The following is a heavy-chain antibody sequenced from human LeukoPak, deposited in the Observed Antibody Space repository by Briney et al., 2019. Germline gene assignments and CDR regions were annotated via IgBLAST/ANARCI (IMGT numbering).Heavy chain of an antibody. V-gene: IGHV4-59*01. CDR3: ARKLVYYDSSGYSHDALDI. CDR2: IHYTGST. CDR1: GGSISSYY. D-gene: IGHD3-22*01. J-gene: IGHJ3*02. Sequence: SETLSLTCSVSGGSISSYYWTWNRQPPGKGLEWIGYIHYTGSTNYNPSLKSRVTILVDTSKNQFSLKLSSVTAADTAVYYCARKLVYYDSSGYSHDALDIWGQGTMVTVSS.